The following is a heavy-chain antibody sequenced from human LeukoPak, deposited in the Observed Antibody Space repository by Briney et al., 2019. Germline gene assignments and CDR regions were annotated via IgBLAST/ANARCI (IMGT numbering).Heavy chain of an antibody. V-gene: IGHV3-7*01. Sequence: GGSLRLSCVVSGFTFSSYWMSWVRQAPGKGLEWVANINQDGSEKYDVDSAKGRFTISRDNAKNSLYLQMNSLRAEDTAVYYCARDGGGGSWFYFDYWGQGTLVTVSS. CDR2: INQDGSEK. D-gene: IGHD6-13*01. CDR3: ARDGGGGSWFYFDY. CDR1: GFTFSSYW. J-gene: IGHJ4*02.